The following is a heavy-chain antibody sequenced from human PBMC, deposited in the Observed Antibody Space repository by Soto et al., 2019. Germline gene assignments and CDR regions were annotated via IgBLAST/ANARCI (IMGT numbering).Heavy chain of an antibody. Sequence: SETLSLTCAVYGGSFSGYYWSWIRQPPGKGLEWIGEINHSGSTNYNPSLKSRVTISVDTSKNQFSLKLSSVTAADTAVYYCARGPLTGDTAMVIAYFDYWGQGTLVTVSS. CDR3: ARGPLTGDTAMVIAYFDY. CDR1: GGSFSGYY. V-gene: IGHV4-34*01. J-gene: IGHJ4*02. CDR2: INHSGST. D-gene: IGHD5-18*01.